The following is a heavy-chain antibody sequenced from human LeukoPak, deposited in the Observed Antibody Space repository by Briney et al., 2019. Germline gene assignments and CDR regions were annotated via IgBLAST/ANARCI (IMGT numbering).Heavy chain of an antibody. CDR2: ISSSGSTI. Sequence: GGSLRLSCAASGFTVSSNYMSWVRQAPGKGLEWVSYISSSGSTIYYADSVKGRFTISRDNAKNSLYLQMNSLRAEDTAVYYCARDLSPGVPHYWGQGTLVTVSS. CDR3: ARDLSPGVPHY. CDR1: GFTVSSNY. V-gene: IGHV3-11*01. J-gene: IGHJ4*02. D-gene: IGHD6-6*01.